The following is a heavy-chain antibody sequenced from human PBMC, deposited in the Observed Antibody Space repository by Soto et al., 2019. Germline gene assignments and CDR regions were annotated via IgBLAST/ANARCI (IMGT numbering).Heavy chain of an antibody. Sequence: GASVKVSCKASGYTFTSYGISWVRQAPGQGLEWMGWISAYNGNTNFAQKVQGRVTMTTDKSTSTTYMELRSLRSDDTAVYYCAIALDPPPERIAYRPYLLDVPGKGTTVPVS. CDR3: AIALDPPPERIAYRPYLLDV. J-gene: IGHJ6*03. V-gene: IGHV1-18*01. CDR2: ISAYNGNT. CDR1: GYTFTSYG. D-gene: IGHD2-21*01.